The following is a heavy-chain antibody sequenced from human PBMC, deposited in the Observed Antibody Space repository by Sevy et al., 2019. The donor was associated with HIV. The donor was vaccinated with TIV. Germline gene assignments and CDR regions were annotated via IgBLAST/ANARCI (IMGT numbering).Heavy chain of an antibody. CDR2: ISYDGSNK. D-gene: IGHD2-15*01. V-gene: IGHV3-30*18. CDR3: AKDQTDVVVVAATPYTTGYYYGMDV. J-gene: IGHJ6*02. Sequence: GGSLRLSCAASGFTFSSYGMHWVRQAPGKGLEWVAVISYDGSNKYYADSVKGRFTISRDNSKNTLYLQMNSLRAEDTAVYYCAKDQTDVVVVAATPYTTGYYYGMDVWGQGTTVTVSS. CDR1: GFTFSSYG.